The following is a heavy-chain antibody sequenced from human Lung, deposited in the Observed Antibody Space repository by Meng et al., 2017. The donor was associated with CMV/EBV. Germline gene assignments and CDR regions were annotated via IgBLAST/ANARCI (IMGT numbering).Heavy chain of an antibody. CDR1: GYIFTKYG. CDR2: ISAYNGDT. D-gene: IGHD6-19*01. CDR3: ARYAGTMPVSGMGDY. V-gene: IGHV1-18*01. Sequence: SVXVSXXASGYIFTKYGVNWLRQAPGQGPEWMGWISAYNGDTMYAPKVQGRVTMTTDTSTSTAYMERTRLRSDDPAVYYCARYAGTMPVSGMGDYWGQGTLVTVSS. J-gene: IGHJ4*02.